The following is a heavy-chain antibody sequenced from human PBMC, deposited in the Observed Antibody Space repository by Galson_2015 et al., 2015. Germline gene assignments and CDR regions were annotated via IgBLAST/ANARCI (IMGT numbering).Heavy chain of an antibody. D-gene: IGHD3-22*01. CDR2: ISASGSST. V-gene: IGHV3-23*01. J-gene: IGHJ4*02. CDR3: AKDFRSGYYSPTDY. Sequence: SLRLSCAASGFTFSSYAMSWVRQASGKGLEWVSAISASGSSTSYADSVKGRFTISRDNSKNTLYVQMNSLRVEDTAVYYCAKDFRSGYYSPTDYWGQGTLVTVSS. CDR1: GFTFSSYA.